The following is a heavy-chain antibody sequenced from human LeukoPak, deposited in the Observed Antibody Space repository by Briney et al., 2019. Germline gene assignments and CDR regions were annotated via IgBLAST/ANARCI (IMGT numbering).Heavy chain of an antibody. V-gene: IGHV3-23*01. CDR3: AKAGILTGYPYYFDY. Sequence: PGGSLRLSCAASGFTFSSYAMSWVRQAPGKGREWVSAISGSGGSTYYADSVKGRFTISRDNSKNTLYLQMNSLRAEDTAVYYCAKAGILTGYPYYFDYWGQGTLVTVSS. CDR2: ISGSGGST. CDR1: GFTFSSYA. J-gene: IGHJ4*02. D-gene: IGHD3-9*01.